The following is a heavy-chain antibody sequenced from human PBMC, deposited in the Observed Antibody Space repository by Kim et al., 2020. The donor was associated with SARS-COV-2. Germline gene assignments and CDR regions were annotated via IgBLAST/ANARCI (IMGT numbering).Heavy chain of an antibody. Sequence: SETLSLTCTVSGGSISSYYWSWIRQPPGKGLEWIGYIYYSGSTNYNPSLKSRVTISVDTSKNQFSLKLSSVTVADTAVYYCERGVSNYYYYMDVWGKGTTVTVSS. J-gene: IGHJ6*03. D-gene: IGHD2-8*01. CDR1: GGSISSYY. CDR3: ERGVSNYYYYMDV. V-gene: IGHV4-59*01. CDR2: IYYSGST.